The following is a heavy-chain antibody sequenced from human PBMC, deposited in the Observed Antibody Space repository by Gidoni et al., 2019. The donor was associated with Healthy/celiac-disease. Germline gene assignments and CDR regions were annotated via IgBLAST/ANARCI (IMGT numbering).Heavy chain of an antibody. D-gene: IGHD5-12*01. CDR2: ISSSSSTI. CDR1: GFTFSSYS. V-gene: IGHV3-48*01. Sequence: EVQLVESGGGLVQPGGSLRLSCAASGFTFSSYSMNWVRQAQGKGLEWVSYISSSSSTIYYADSVKGRFTISRDNAKNSLYLQMNSLRAEDTAVYYCAREGVDIVATIGTLPYYYYGMDVWGQGTTVTVSS. CDR3: AREGVDIVATIGTLPYYYYGMDV. J-gene: IGHJ6*02.